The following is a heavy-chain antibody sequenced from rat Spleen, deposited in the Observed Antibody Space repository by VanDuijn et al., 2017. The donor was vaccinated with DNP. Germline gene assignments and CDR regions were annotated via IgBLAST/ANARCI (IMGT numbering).Heavy chain of an antibody. Sequence: EVQLVESGGGLVQPGRSMKLSCSALGFSFSNYYMAWVRQAPTKGLEWVASISAGGGTTYYRDSVKGRFTSSRDNAKSTLYLQMDSLRSEDTATYYCARHRDAWGQGASVTVSS. V-gene: IGHV5-25*01. CDR1: GFSFSNYY. CDR2: ISAGGGTT. J-gene: IGHJ4*01. CDR3: ARHRDA.